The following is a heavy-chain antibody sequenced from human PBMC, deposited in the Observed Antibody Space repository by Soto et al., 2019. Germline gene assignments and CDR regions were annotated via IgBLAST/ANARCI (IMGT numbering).Heavy chain of an antibody. V-gene: IGHV3-23*01. D-gene: IGHD2-8*01. CDR2: ISGSGGST. CDR3: AKASGYCTNGVCSRLSNYFDY. Sequence: GGSLRLSCAASGFTFSSYAMSWVRQAPGKGLEWVSAISGSGGSTYYADSVKGRFTISRDNSKNTLYLQMNSLRAEDTAVYYCAKASGYCTNGVCSRLSNYFDYWGQGTLVTVSS. J-gene: IGHJ4*02. CDR1: GFTFSSYA.